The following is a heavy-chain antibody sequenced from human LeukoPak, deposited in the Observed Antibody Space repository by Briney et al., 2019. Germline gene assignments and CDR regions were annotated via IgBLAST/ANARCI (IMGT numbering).Heavy chain of an antibody. J-gene: IGHJ4*02. Sequence: SETLSLTCAVSGGSISSGGYSWSWIRQPPGKGLEWIGYIYHSGSTYYNPSLKSRVTISVDRSTNQFSLKLSSVTAADTAVYYCARGRPGIAAAGSGNYFDYWGQGTLVTVSS. CDR2: IYHSGST. CDR1: GGSISSGGYS. V-gene: IGHV4-30-2*01. D-gene: IGHD6-13*01. CDR3: ARGRPGIAAAGSGNYFDY.